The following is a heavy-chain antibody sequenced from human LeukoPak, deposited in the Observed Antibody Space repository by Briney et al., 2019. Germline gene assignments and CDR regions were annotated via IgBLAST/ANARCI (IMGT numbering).Heavy chain of an antibody. CDR3: ARRGVNSIFDY. CDR2: IYYSGST. D-gene: IGHD4-23*01. V-gene: IGHV4-59*01. CDR1: GGSISSYY. J-gene: IGHJ4*02. Sequence: SETLSLTCTVSGGSISSYYWSWIRQPPGKGLEWIGYIYYSGSTNYNPSLKSRVTISVDTSKNQFSLKLSSVTAADTAVYYCARRGVNSIFDYWGQGTLVTVSS.